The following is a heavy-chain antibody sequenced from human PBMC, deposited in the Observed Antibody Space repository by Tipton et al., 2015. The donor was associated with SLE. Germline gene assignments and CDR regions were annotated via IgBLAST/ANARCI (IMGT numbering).Heavy chain of an antibody. V-gene: IGHV4-30-4*08. J-gene: IGHJ6*02. CDR1: GGSISSSDYY. D-gene: IGHD2-2*01. Sequence: TLSLTCTVSGGSISSSDYYWSWIRQPPGKGLEWIGYIYYSGSTYYNPSLKSRFSISVDTSKNQFSLKLSSVTAADTAVYYCAREGYCGSTSCAYYYGMDVWGQGTTVTVSS. CDR2: IYYSGST. CDR3: AREGYCGSTSCAYYYGMDV.